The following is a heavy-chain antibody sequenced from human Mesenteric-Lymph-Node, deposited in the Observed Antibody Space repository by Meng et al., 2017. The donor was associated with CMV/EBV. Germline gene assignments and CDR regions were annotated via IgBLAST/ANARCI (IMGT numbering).Heavy chain of an antibody. D-gene: IGHD1-14*01. CDR2: INHSGST. CDR1: GGSFSSYY. J-gene: IGHJ4*02. Sequence: QVQLQQWGAGPLKPSETLPLTCAVYGGSFSSYYWSWVRQPPGKGLEWIGEINHSGSTNYNPSLKSRITISVDTSKNQFSLKLTSVTAADTAVYFCASLAPLNNTKDKIPSGYWGQGTLVTVSS. CDR3: ASLAPLNNTKDKIPSGY. V-gene: IGHV4-34*01.